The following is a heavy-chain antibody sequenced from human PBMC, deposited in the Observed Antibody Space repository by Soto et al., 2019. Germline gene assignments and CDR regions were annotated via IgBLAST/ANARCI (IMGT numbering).Heavy chain of an antibody. D-gene: IGHD4-17*01. J-gene: IGHJ4*02. V-gene: IGHV3-73*01. Sequence: EVQLVESGGDLVQPGGSLKLSCAASGFTFSGSAMHWVRQASGKGLEWVGRIRSKTNNYATAYAASVKGRFTISRDDSKNTEYLQMNNLKTEDTAVYYCTRLETTRLHFDYWGQGTLVTVSS. CDR3: TRLETTRLHFDY. CDR2: IRSKTNNYAT. CDR1: GFTFSGSA.